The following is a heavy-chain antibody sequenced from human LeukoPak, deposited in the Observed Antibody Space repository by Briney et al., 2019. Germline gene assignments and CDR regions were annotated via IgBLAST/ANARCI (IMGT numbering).Heavy chain of an antibody. CDR3: AIPGAILGYCTNGVCSDY. V-gene: IGHV3-23*01. J-gene: IGHJ4*02. D-gene: IGHD2-8*01. Sequence: GGSLRLSGAASGFTFSSYAMSWVRQAPGKGLEWVSAISGSGGSKYYADSVKGRFTISRDNSKNTLNLQMNSLRAEDTAVYYCAIPGAILGYCTNGVCSDYWGQGTLVTVSS. CDR2: ISGSGGSK. CDR1: GFTFSSYA.